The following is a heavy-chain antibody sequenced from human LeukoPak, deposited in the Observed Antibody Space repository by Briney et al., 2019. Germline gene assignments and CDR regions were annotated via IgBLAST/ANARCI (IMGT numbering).Heavy chain of an antibody. J-gene: IGHJ3*02. CDR2: IRYDGSNK. CDR3: AKDPRGYSYGPGAFDI. CDR1: GFTFSSYG. Sequence: PGGSLRLSCAASGFTFSSYGMHWVRQAPGKGLEWAAFIRYDGSNKYYADSVKGRFTISRDNSKNTLYLQMNSLRAEDTAVYYCAKDPRGYSYGPGAFDIWGQGTMVTVSS. D-gene: IGHD5-18*01. V-gene: IGHV3-30*02.